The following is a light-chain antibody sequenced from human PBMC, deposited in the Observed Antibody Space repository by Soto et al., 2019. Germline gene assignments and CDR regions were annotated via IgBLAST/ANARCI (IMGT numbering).Light chain of an antibody. Sequence: QSALPQPASVSGSPGQSVTISCTGTSSDVGGYNYVSWYQQHPGKAPKFMIYDVSNRPSGVSTRFSGSKSGNTASLTISGLQAEDEADYYCSSYTTGSTPVVFGGGTKVTVL. J-gene: IGLJ2*01. CDR3: SSYTTGSTPVV. CDR1: SSDVGGYNY. CDR2: DVS. V-gene: IGLV2-14*01.